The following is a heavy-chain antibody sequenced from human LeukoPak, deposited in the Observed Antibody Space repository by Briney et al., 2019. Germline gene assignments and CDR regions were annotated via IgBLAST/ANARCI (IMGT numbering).Heavy chain of an antibody. CDR3: SRGAVPPDY. CDR2: ISITAYGGTA. CDR1: GFTFRSYA. V-gene: IGHV3-49*04. D-gene: IGHD4-17*01. Sequence: PGGSLRLSCTASGFTFRSYALTWVRQAPGMGPEWVGFISITAYGGTAEYAASVRGRFTISRDVSKSIAFLQMNSLKTEDTAMYYCSRGAVPPDYWGQGTLVTVSS. J-gene: IGHJ4*02.